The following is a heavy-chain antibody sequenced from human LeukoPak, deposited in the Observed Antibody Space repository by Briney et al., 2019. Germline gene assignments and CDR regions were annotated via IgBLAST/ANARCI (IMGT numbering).Heavy chain of an antibody. V-gene: IGHV3-74*01. J-gene: IGHJ4*02. D-gene: IGHD5-24*01. CDR3: ARVGFTSRGGYNWAFDY. CDR2: INSDGSST. Sequence: GGSLRLSCAASGFTFSSYAMHWVRHAPGKGLVWVSRINSDGSSTDYADSVKGRFTISRDNSRNTVDLQMNSLRAKDTAVYYCARVGFTSRGGYNWAFDYWGQGTLVTVSS. CDR1: GFTFSSYA.